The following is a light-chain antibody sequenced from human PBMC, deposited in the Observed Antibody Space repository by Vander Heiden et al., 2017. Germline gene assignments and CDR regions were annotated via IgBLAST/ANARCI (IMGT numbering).Light chain of an antibody. CDR2: DVS. CDR1: SRDVGGYNY. V-gene: IGLV2-14*01. CDR3: SSYTSSSTFYV. J-gene: IGLJ1*01. Sequence: QSALTQPASVSGSPGQSITISCTGTSRDVGGYNYVSWYQQHPGKAPKLMIYDVSNRPSGVSNRFSGSKSGNTASLTISGLQAEDEADYYCSSYTSSSTFYVFGTGTKVTVL.